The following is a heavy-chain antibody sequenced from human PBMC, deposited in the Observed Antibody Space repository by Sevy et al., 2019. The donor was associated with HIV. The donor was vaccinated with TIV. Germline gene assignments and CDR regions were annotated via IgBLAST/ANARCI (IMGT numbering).Heavy chain of an antibody. CDR2: ISHDGRNNK. J-gene: IGHJ5*02. V-gene: IGHV3-30*04. Sequence: GGSLRLSCAASGFIFSEFGMHWVRQAPGKGLELVAVISHDGRNNKYNADSVKGQFTISRDNSKNTLYLQMNSLSADDTAIYYCARDRGEILRSAFKSWGQGTLVTVSS. CDR3: ARDRGEILRSAFKS. D-gene: IGHD3-10*01. CDR1: GFIFSEFG.